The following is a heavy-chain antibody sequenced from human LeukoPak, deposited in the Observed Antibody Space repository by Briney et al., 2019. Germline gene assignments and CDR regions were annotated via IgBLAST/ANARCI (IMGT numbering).Heavy chain of an antibody. Sequence: PSETLSLTCAVYGGSFSGYYWSWIRQPPGKGLEWIGEINHSGSTNYNPSLKSRATISVDTSKNQFSLKLSSVTAADTAVYYCARAPSITMVRGVPYYYYMDVWGKGTTVTVSS. D-gene: IGHD3-10*01. V-gene: IGHV4-34*01. J-gene: IGHJ6*03. CDR2: INHSGST. CDR1: GGSFSGYY. CDR3: ARAPSITMVRGVPYYYYMDV.